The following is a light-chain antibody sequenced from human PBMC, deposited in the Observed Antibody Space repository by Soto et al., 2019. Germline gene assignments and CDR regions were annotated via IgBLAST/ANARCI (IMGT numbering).Light chain of an antibody. CDR2: AAS. CDR1: QGISSH. V-gene: IGKV1-9*01. J-gene: IGKJ5*01. Sequence: DIQLTLSPSSLSASVGDRVTISCRASQGISSHLAWYQQKPGKAPRLLIYAASTLQSGVPSRFSGSGSGTDFTLTITSLEPEDFATYYCQQFKNYVTFGQGTRLEIK. CDR3: QQFKNYVT.